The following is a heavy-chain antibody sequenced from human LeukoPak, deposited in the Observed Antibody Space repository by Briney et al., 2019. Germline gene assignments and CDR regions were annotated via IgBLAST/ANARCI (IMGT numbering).Heavy chain of an antibody. V-gene: IGHV4-61*02. Sequence: SETLSLTCTVSGGSISSSSYYWGWIRQPAGKGLEWIGRIYTSGSTNYNPSLKSRVTISVDTSKNQFSLKLSSVTAADTAVYYCAREVGSGSYYGYYFDYWGQGTLVTVSS. CDR3: AREVGSGSYYGYYFDY. D-gene: IGHD1-26*01. J-gene: IGHJ4*02. CDR1: GGSISSSSYY. CDR2: IYTSGST.